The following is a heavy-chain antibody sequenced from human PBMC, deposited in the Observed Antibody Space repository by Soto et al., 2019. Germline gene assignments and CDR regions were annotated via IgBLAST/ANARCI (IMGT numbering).Heavy chain of an antibody. J-gene: IGHJ4*02. CDR1: GFTFSPYT. Sequence: PGGSLRLSCAASGFTFSPYTMHWVRQAPGKGLEWVAVVSYDGSNKYYADSVKGRFTISRDNSKNTLYLQMNSLRADDTAVFYCARSEVPGRYYFDYWGAGTMVTVST. V-gene: IGHV3-30-3*01. CDR3: ARSEVPGRYYFDY. CDR2: VSYDGSNK.